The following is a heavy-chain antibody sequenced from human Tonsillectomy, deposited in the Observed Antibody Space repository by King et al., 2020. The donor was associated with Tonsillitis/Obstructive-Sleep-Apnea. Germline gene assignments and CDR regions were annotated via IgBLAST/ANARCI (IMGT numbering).Heavy chain of an antibody. V-gene: IGHV1-18*01. J-gene: IGHJ3*02. CDR3: AGDRLITPDIDFAFDI. Sequence: QLVQSGAEVKKPGASVKVSCKASGYTFTSYGISWGRQAPGQGLEWMGWISAYNGNTNYAQKLQARVTMTTDTSTRTAYMELRSLSSDDTAVYYCAGDRLITPDIDFAFDIWGQGRRVTVSS. CDR2: ISAYNGNT. CDR1: GYTFTSYG. D-gene: IGHD2-15*01.